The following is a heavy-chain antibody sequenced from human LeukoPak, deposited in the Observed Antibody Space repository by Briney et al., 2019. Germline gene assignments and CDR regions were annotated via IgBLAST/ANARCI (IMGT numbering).Heavy chain of an antibody. CDR3: GRHVSNGWDYHYGLDV. J-gene: IGHJ6*01. CDR1: GGSVASTGCY. D-gene: IGHD6-19*01. Sequence: SETLSLTCTVSGGSVASTGCYWGWIRQSPGRGLEWIGSAYYTGEIYSTPSLKSRLTISVDTSKNQFALTLTSVTAADTAVYYCGRHVSNGWDYHYGLDVWGQGTTVTVSS. V-gene: IGHV4-39*01. CDR2: AYYTGEI.